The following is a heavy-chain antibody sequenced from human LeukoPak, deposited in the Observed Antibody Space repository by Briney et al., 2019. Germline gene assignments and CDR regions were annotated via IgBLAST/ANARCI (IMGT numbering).Heavy chain of an antibody. J-gene: IGHJ6*03. D-gene: IGHD5-18*01. Sequence: PGGSLRLSCAASGFTFSNYYMSWIRQAPGKGLEWVSYISRSGSTIYYASSVKGRFTITSANTNNPLLLPINSLRAEDTAVYYCARTTWGYSYGPPRYMDVWGKGTSV. CDR1: GFTFSNYY. V-gene: IGHV3-11*01. CDR2: ISRSGSTI. CDR3: ARTTWGYSYGPPRYMDV.